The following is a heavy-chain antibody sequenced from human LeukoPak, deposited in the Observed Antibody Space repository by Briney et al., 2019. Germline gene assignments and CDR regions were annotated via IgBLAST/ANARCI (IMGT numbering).Heavy chain of an antibody. Sequence: GGSLRLSCAASGFTFSSYAMHWVRQAPGKGLEWVANINQDGSDQYYVDSVKGRFTISRDNAKNSLYLQMNSLRAEDTAVYYCARAIVHGDAFDIWGQGTMVTVSS. J-gene: IGHJ3*02. D-gene: IGHD2-8*01. V-gene: IGHV3-7*01. CDR2: INQDGSDQ. CDR1: GFTFSSYA. CDR3: ARAIVHGDAFDI.